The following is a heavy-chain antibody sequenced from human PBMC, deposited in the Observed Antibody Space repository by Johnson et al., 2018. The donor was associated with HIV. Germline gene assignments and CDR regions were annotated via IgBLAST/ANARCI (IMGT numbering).Heavy chain of an antibody. D-gene: IGHD1-14*01. Sequence: VQLVASGGGVVQPGRSLRLSCAASGFTFSTYGMHWVRQAPGKGLEWVANIKHDGSEKYYVDSVKGRFTISRDNAKNSLYLQMNSLRAEDTAWYYCARDGNDGSPGNDAFDIWGQGTMVTVSS. CDR2: IKHDGSEK. CDR1: GFTFSTYG. J-gene: IGHJ3*02. V-gene: IGHV3-7*03. CDR3: ARDGNDGSPGNDAFDI.